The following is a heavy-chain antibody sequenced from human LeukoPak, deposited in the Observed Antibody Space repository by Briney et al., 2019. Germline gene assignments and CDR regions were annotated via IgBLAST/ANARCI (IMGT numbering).Heavy chain of an antibody. CDR3: AREWHHVFDY. Sequence: PWETLSLTCTVSGGSISSYSWSWMRQPAGKGLEWIGRIYPRESPNYNPSLKSRVIMSVDKSKNQFPLKLRSVTAADTAVYYCAREWHHVFDYWGQGNLVTVSS. CDR1: GGSISSYS. V-gene: IGHV4-4*07. J-gene: IGHJ4*02. CDR2: IYPRESP. D-gene: IGHD5-12*01.